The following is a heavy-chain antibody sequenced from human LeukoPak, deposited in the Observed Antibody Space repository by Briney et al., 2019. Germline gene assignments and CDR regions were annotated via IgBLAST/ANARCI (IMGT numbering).Heavy chain of an antibody. Sequence: GRSLRLSCAASGLTFSSYGMHWVRQAPGKGLEWVAVIWYDGSNKYYADSVKGRFTISRDNSKNTLYLQMNSLRAEDTAVYYCARDMSGTVVSAFDIWGQGTMVTVSS. D-gene: IGHD1-26*01. V-gene: IGHV3-33*01. J-gene: IGHJ3*02. CDR1: GLTFSSYG. CDR3: ARDMSGTVVSAFDI. CDR2: IWYDGSNK.